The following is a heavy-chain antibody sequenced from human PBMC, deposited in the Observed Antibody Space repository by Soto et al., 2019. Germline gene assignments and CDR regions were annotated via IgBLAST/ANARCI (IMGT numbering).Heavy chain of an antibody. CDR3: ARDRVEPGDFDY. CDR2: INYRGST. CDR1: GGSTSDHY. Sequence: SETLSLTCTVAGGSTSDHYWSWIRQPPGRGLEWTGHINYRGSTNYNPSLKSRVTISVDTSKNQFSLKLSSVTAADTAVYYCARDRVEPGDFDYWGQGTLVTVSS. D-gene: IGHD3-10*01. J-gene: IGHJ4*02. V-gene: IGHV4-59*11.